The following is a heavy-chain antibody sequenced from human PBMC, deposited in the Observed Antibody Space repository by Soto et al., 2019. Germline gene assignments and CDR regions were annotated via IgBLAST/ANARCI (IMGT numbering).Heavy chain of an antibody. J-gene: IGHJ4*02. CDR1: GGSISSSAYY. D-gene: IGHD4-17*01. Sequence: PSETLSLTCTVSGGSISSSAYYWGWVRQPPGKALEWIGSIYYSGSTYYSPSLRSRVTISVDTSKNQLSLFLSSVTAADTAVYYCASRPDSGDLFNYFDYWGQGTLVTVSS. CDR2: IYYSGST. V-gene: IGHV4-39*01. CDR3: ASRPDSGDLFNYFDY.